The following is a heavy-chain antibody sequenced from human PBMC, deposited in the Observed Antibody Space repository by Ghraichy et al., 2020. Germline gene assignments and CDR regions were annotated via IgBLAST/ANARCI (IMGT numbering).Heavy chain of an antibody. Sequence: SETLSLTCTVSGGSISSSSYYWGWIRQPPGKGLEWIGSIYYSGSTYYNPSLKSRVTISVDTSKNQFSLKLSSVTAADTAVYYCARPKLYSGSRTGAFDIWGQGTMVTVSS. J-gene: IGHJ3*02. CDR1: GGSISSSSYY. CDR2: IYYSGST. V-gene: IGHV4-39*01. CDR3: ARPKLYSGSRTGAFDI. D-gene: IGHD1-26*01.